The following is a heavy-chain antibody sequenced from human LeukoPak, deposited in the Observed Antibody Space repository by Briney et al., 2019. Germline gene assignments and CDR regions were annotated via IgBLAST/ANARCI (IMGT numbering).Heavy chain of an antibody. CDR2: IYYSGST. D-gene: IGHD6-13*01. J-gene: IGHJ3*02. CDR1: GGSISNSSYY. Sequence: SETLSLTCTVSGGSISNSSYYWGWIRQPPGKGLEWIGSIYYSGSTYYNPSLKSRVTISVDTSKSQFSLRLSSVTAADTAVYYCARDYSSSWFDAFDIWGQGTMVTVSS. V-gene: IGHV4-39*07. CDR3: ARDYSSSWFDAFDI.